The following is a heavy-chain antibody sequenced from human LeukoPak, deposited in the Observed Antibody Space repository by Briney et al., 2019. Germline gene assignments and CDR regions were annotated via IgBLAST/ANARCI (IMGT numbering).Heavy chain of an antibody. J-gene: IGHJ4*02. CDR1: GFTFSNYA. Sequence: GGSLRLSCAPSGFTFSNYAMSWVRQAPGNSLECVSVIHRGGNTYYADSVKGRFTISRDNSKNTLFLQMESMRAEDTAVYYCARDEGWDSSGFDYWGQGTQVTVSS. D-gene: IGHD3-22*01. V-gene: IGHV3-66*01. CDR3: ARDEGWDSSGFDY. CDR2: IHRGGNT.